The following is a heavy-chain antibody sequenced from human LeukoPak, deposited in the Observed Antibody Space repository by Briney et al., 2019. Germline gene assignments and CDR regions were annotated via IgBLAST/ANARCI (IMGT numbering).Heavy chain of an antibody. Sequence: GGSLRLSCAASGFTFSSYAMSWVRQAPGKGLEWVSAISGSGGSTYYADSVKGRFTISRDNSKNTLYLQMNSLRAEDTAVYYCAKDQTDYGDYWYYFDYWGQGTLVTVSS. CDR1: GFTFSSYA. CDR3: AKDQTDYGDYWYYFDY. V-gene: IGHV3-23*01. J-gene: IGHJ4*02. D-gene: IGHD4-17*01. CDR2: ISGSGGST.